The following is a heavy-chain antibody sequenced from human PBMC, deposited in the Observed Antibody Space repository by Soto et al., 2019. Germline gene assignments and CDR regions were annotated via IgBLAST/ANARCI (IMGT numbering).Heavy chain of an antibody. CDR3: ARRLDNTLDF. Sequence: GESLKISCKGSGYNFATYWIGWVRQMPGKGLEWMGIIYPHDSDTRYSPSFQGQVTISADKSICTAYLQWSSLKASDTAIYYCARRLDNTLDFWGQGTLVTVSS. J-gene: IGHJ4*02. CDR2: IYPHDSDT. CDR1: GYNFATYW. V-gene: IGHV5-51*01. D-gene: IGHD1-20*01.